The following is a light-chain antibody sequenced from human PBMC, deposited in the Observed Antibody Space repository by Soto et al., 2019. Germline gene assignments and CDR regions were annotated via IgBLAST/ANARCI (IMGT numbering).Light chain of an antibody. Sequence: EIVMTHSPLSLPVTPGEPASISCRYSQSLLQSNGHTYLNCFLQKPGQSPHLLIYLGSKRAPGVPARFSGSVSGTDFTLKISIVEAEDVGVDYCMQALKTPRTFG. CDR2: LGS. CDR3: MQALKTPRT. J-gene: IGKJ1*01. V-gene: IGKV2-28*01. CDR1: QSLLQSNGHTY.